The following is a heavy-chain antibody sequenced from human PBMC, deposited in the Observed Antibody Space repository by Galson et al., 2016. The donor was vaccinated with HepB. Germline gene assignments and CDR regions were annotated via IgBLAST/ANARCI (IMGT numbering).Heavy chain of an antibody. CDR1: GASISGIDF. J-gene: IGHJ4*02. V-gene: IGHV4-39*06. D-gene: IGHD4-17*01. Sequence: SETLSLTCTVTGASISGIDFWGWIRQPPGKGLEWVGNVYRGGTPYHRPSLKSRLTLSVDPTNNTLHLQVNRVRLEDTGLYFCARDWAFGDYSFDSWGQGTLVTVSS. CDR2: VYRGGTP. CDR3: ARDWAFGDYSFDS.